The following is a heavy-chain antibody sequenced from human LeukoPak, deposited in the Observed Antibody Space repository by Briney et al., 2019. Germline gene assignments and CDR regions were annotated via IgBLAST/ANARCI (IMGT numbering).Heavy chain of an antibody. CDR3: AKDLGGSATTV. CDR2: ISWSGDRM. CDR1: GFTFVAHV. J-gene: IGHJ4*02. V-gene: IGHV3-9*01. Sequence: GRSLRLSCAASGFTFVAHVMHWVRQAPGRGLEWVSSISWSGDRMGYADAVKGRFTISRDNAKNSLFLQMNSLRVEDTALYYCAKDLGGSATTVWGQGTLVTVSS. D-gene: IGHD2-2*01.